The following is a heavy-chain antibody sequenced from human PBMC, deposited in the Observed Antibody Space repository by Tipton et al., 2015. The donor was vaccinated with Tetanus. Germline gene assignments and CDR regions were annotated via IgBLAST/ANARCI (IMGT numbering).Heavy chain of an antibody. CDR3: ARDQARGARGWNYFDC. V-gene: IGHV4-31*03. CDR1: GGSISSGGYY. J-gene: IGHJ4*02. D-gene: IGHD1-26*01. CDR2: IYSSGST. Sequence: TLSLTCTVSGGSISSGGYYWSWIRQRPGKGLEWIGDIYSSGSTCSNPSLKGRVTISVDKSKNQFSLKLNSVTAADTAVYYCARDQARGARGWNYFDCWGQGTLVTVSS.